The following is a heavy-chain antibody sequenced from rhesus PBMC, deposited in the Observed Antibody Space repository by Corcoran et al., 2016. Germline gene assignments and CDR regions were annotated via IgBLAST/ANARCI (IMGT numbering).Heavy chain of an antibody. CDR3: ARDQESWLEQHY. CDR1: GGSISSGYHY. V-gene: IGHV4-122*02. D-gene: IGHD1-20*01. CDR2: ISYSRGP. Sequence: QVQLQESGPGLVKPSETLSLTCAVSGGSISSGYHYWSWIRQPLGKGLGWYGYISYSRGPGYTPSHKSRITISGTTSEKQFALKLSSVTAADTAVYYCARDQESWLEQHYWGQGVLVTVSS. J-gene: IGHJ4*01.